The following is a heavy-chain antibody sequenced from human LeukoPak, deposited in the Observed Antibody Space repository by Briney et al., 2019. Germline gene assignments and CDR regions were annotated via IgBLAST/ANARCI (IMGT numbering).Heavy chain of an antibody. Sequence: GGSLRLSCAASGFTFSSYSMNWVRQAPGKGLEWVSSISSSSSYIYYADSVKGRFTISRDNAKNSLYLQMNSLRAEDTAVYYCARVLLWFGELLSSPFDYWGQGTLVTVSS. V-gene: IGHV3-21*01. CDR3: ARVLLWFGELLSSPFDY. CDR1: GFTFSSYS. CDR2: ISSSSSYI. D-gene: IGHD3-10*01. J-gene: IGHJ4*02.